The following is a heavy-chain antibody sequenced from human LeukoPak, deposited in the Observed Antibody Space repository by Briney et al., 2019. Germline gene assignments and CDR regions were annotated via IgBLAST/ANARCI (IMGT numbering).Heavy chain of an antibody. Sequence: ASVNVSFKASGYTFTSYGISWLGPAPGQGVEWMGWIRPYNGNTDYAQKVQGRVTMTTDTSTSTAYMELRSLRSDDTAIYYCARDVEMYYDSSAYGDYWGQGTLVTVSS. J-gene: IGHJ4*02. D-gene: IGHD3-22*01. CDR2: IRPYNGNT. V-gene: IGHV1-18*01. CDR1: GYTFTSYG. CDR3: ARDVEMYYDSSAYGDY.